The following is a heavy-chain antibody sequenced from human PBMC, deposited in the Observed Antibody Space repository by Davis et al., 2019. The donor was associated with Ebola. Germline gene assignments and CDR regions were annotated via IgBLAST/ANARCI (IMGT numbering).Heavy chain of an antibody. CDR3: ARLWAAAGTGGTHHYYYGMDV. D-gene: IGHD6-13*01. Sequence: SETLSPTCPLYAGSFSGYYWSWIRQPPGKGLEWIGEFNHSGSTNYNPSLKSRVTISVDTSKNQFSLKLSSVTAADTAVYYCARLWAAAGTGGTHHYYYGMDVWGQGTTVTVSS. CDR1: AGSFSGYY. CDR2: FNHSGST. V-gene: IGHV4-34*01. J-gene: IGHJ6*02.